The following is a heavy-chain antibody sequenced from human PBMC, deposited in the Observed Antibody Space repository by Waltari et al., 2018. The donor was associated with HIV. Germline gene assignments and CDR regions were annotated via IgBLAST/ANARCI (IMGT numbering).Heavy chain of an antibody. D-gene: IGHD1-1*01. CDR3: VIAGRHGCDY. V-gene: IGHV3-48*03. Sequence: EVQLVESGGGMVQTGGSWRLSCAASGSTFSRCEMNWVRQAPVNGLEWFSYIISRWSTIYDADSVKGRVTISRDNAKNSLYRQMNSLRAEDTAVHYCVIAGRHGCDYWGQGTLVTVSS. CDR1: GSTFSRCE. J-gene: IGHJ4*02. CDR2: IISRWSTI.